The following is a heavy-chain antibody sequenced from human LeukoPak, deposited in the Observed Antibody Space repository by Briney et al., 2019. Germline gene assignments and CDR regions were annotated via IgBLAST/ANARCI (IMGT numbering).Heavy chain of an antibody. CDR1: GYTFSAYY. Sequence: GASVKVSCKASGYTFSAYYMHWVRQAPGQGLEWMGWINPNSGGTNYAQKFQGRVTMTRDTSISTAYMELSSLRSDDTAVYYCARDFNTPSLDYWGQGTLVTVSS. J-gene: IGHJ4*02. V-gene: IGHV1-2*02. CDR2: INPNSGGT. CDR3: ARDFNTPSLDY. D-gene: IGHD2/OR15-2a*01.